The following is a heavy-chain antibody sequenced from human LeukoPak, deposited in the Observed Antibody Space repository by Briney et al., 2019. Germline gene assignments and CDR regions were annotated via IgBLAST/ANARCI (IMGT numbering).Heavy chain of an antibody. CDR3: AKGDFVVVPAAEDY. V-gene: IGHV3-23*01. Sequence: PGGSLRLSCAASGFTFSSYAMSWVRQAPGKGLEWVSAIRGSGGSTYYADSVKGRFTISRDNSKNTLYLQMNSLRAEDTAVYYCAKGDFVVVPAAEDYWGQGTLVTVSS. CDR1: GFTFSSYA. D-gene: IGHD2-2*01. CDR2: IRGSGGST. J-gene: IGHJ4*02.